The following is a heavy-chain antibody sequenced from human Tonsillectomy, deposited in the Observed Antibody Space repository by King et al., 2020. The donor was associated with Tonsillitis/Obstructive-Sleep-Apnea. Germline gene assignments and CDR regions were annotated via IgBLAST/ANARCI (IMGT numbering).Heavy chain of an antibody. CDR1: GFTFSNYW. D-gene: IGHD3-16*01. V-gene: IGHV3-74*01. CDR3: ARDLWGMSDY. CDR2: IKGDGSST. J-gene: IGHJ4*02. Sequence: VQLVESGGGLVQPGGSLRLSCAASGFTFSNYWMHWVRQAPGKGPVWVSRIKGDGSSTTYADSVKGRITISRDNAKNTLYLQMNSLRGEDTAVYYCARDLWGMSDYWGQGTLVTVSS.